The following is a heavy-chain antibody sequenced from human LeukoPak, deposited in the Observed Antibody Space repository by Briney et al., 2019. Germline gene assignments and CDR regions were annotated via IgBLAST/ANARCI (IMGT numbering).Heavy chain of an antibody. CDR2: IYYSGST. Sequence: SETLSLTCTVSGGSISSSSYYWGWIRQPPGKGLEWIGYIYYSGSTYYNPSLKSRVTISVDTSKNQFSLKLSSVTAADTAVYYCARVRCSGGSCNLDYWGQGTLVTVSS. J-gene: IGHJ4*02. D-gene: IGHD2-15*01. CDR1: GGSISSSSYY. CDR3: ARVRCSGGSCNLDY. V-gene: IGHV4-31*03.